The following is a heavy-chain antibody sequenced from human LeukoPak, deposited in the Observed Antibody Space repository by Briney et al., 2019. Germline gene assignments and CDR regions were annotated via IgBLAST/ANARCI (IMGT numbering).Heavy chain of an antibody. Sequence: SETLSLTCAVSGGSISSSNWWSWVRQPPGKGLEWIGEIYHSGSTNYNPSLKSRVTISVDKSKNQFSLKLSSVTVADTAVYYCASTGGYSYGSAYWGQGTLVTVSS. J-gene: IGHJ4*02. D-gene: IGHD5-18*01. V-gene: IGHV4-4*02. CDR3: ASTGGYSYGSAY. CDR1: GGSISSSNW. CDR2: IYHSGST.